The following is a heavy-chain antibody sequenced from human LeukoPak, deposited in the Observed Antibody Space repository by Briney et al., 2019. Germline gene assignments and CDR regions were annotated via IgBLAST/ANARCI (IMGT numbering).Heavy chain of an antibody. J-gene: IGHJ5*02. Sequence: SETLSLTCTVSGGSITSGGFYWSWIRQPPGKGLEWIGYIHQSGDTYSNPSLKSRATVSMDRSRNQFSLNLRFVTAADTAVYYCANMVRGVISQAWFDPWGQGTLVTVSS. CDR3: ANMVRGVISQAWFDP. D-gene: IGHD3-10*01. CDR2: IHQSGDT. V-gene: IGHV4-30-2*01. CDR1: GGSITSGGFY.